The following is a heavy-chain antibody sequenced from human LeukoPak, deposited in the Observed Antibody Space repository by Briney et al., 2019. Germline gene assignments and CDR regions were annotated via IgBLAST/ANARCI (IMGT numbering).Heavy chain of an antibody. Sequence: QTGGSLRLSCAASGFTSSSYGMHWVRQAPGKGLEWVAVISYDGSNKYYADSVKGRFTISRDNSKNTLYLQMNSLRAEDTAVYYCAKERYDILTGYYNYYYGMDVWGQGTTVTVSS. J-gene: IGHJ6*02. CDR2: ISYDGSNK. CDR3: AKERYDILTGYYNYYYGMDV. CDR1: GFTSSSYG. V-gene: IGHV3-30*18. D-gene: IGHD3-9*01.